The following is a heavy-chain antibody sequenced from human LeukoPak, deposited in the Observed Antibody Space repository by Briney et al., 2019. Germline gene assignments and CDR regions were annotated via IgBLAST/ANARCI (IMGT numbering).Heavy chain of an antibody. CDR1: GFTFSIYT. V-gene: IGHV3-21*04. Sequence: PGGSLRLSCVASGFTFSIYTMSWVRQAPGKGLEWVSSITSSSSSIYSADSVKGRFTISRDNAKNSLYLQINSLRAEDTAVYYCARSSYSSSSSVWGQGTMVTVSS. CDR2: ITSSSSSI. CDR3: ARSSYSSSSSV. D-gene: IGHD6-6*01. J-gene: IGHJ3*01.